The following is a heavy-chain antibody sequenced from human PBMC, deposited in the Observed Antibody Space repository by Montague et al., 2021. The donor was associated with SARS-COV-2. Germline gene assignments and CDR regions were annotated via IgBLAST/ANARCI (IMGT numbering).Heavy chain of an antibody. CDR1: GFIFTNYG. D-gene: IGHD1-14*01. CDR3: AKSFSGTRNWFDI. CDR2: ISGFGGGI. J-gene: IGHJ5*02. Sequence: SLRLSCAASGFIFTNYGMNWVRRAPGKGLESVAGISGFGGGIYYSDSVKGRFTISRATSNSTLFLQMDGLRAEDTAIYYCAKSFSGTRNWFDIWGQGTLVTVSS. V-gene: IGHV3-23*01.